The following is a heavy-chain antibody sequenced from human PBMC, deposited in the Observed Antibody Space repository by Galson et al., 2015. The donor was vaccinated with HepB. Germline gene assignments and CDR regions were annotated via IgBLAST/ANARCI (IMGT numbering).Heavy chain of an antibody. CDR3: ARVNWSRGHSNVAVAGTFGSLDY. J-gene: IGHJ4*02. V-gene: IGHV4-4*02. D-gene: IGHD6-19*01. CDR2: IYHTGGA. Sequence: SETLSLTCAVSGDSISSSSWWSWVRQPPGKGLEWLAGIYHTGGATHNPSLKSRVTLSVDKSKNQVSLKGTSMTAADTAVYYCARVNWSRGHSNVAVAGTFGSLDYWGQGALVTVSS. CDR1: GDSISSSSW.